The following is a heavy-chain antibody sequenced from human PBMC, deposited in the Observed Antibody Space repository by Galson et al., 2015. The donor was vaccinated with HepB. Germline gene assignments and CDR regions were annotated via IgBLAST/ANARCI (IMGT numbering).Heavy chain of an antibody. V-gene: IGHV3-74*01. J-gene: IGHJ4*02. CDR2: INSDGSST. CDR1: GFTFSSYW. CDR3: ARTPRGLWFRDDY. Sequence: SLRLSCAASGFTFSSYWMHWVRQAPGKGLAWVSRINSDGSSTSYANSVKGRFTISRDNAKNTLYLQMNSLRAEDTAVYYCARTPRGLWFRDDYWGQGTLVTVSS. D-gene: IGHD3-10*01.